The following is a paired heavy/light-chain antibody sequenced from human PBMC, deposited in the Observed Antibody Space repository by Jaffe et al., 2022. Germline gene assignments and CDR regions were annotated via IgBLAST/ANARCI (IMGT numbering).Heavy chain of an antibody. CDR2: IGISERTK. CDR1: GFTFDAYT. CDR3: ARNTGGAFDY. V-gene: IGHV3-48*01. D-gene: IGHD3-10*01. J-gene: IGHJ4*02. Sequence: EVQLVESGGGLVQPGGSLRLSCAASGFTFDAYTMNWVRQGPGKGLEWISFIGISERTKYYAVSVKGRFTISRDNAKRSLYLDMNSLSAVDTAVYYCARNTGGAFDYWGQGALVTVSS.
Light chain of an antibody. CDR3: QVWDTSTDHVV. CDR2: DDS. J-gene: IGLJ2*01. CDR1: NLGTKS. Sequence: SYVLTQPPSVSLAPGQTARITCGGNNLGTKSIHWYQQKSGQAPVLVVFDDSDRPSGIPERFSGSNSGNTATLTISGVEAGDEGDYYCQVWDTSTDHVVFGGGTKLTVL. V-gene: IGLV3-21*02.